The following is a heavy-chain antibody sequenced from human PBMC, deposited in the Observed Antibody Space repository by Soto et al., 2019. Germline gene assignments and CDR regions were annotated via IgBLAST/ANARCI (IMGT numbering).Heavy chain of an antibody. D-gene: IGHD3-3*01. CDR3: ARDRDYDFWSGFTLIDL. V-gene: IGHV1-46*01. J-gene: IGHJ5*02. Sequence: ASVKVSCKASGYTFTSYYMHWVRQAPGQGLEWMGIINPSGGSTSYAQKFQGRVTMTRDTSTSTVYMELSSLRSEDTAVYYCARDRDYDFWSGFTLIDLWGQGTLVTVSS. CDR1: GYTFTSYY. CDR2: INPSGGST.